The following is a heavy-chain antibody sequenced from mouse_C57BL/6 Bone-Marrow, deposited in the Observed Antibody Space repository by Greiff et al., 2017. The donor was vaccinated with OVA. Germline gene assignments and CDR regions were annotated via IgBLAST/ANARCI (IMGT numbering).Heavy chain of an antibody. Sequence: VKLQESGAELVKPGASVKISCKASGYAFSSYWMNWVKQRPGKGLEWIGQIYPGDGDTNYNGKFKGKATLTADKSSSTAYMQLSSLTSEDSAVYFCARPSIYDGYFAWFAYWGQGTLVTVSA. V-gene: IGHV1-80*01. J-gene: IGHJ3*01. CDR1: GYAFSSYW. D-gene: IGHD2-3*01. CDR2: IYPGDGDT. CDR3: ARPSIYDGYFAWFAY.